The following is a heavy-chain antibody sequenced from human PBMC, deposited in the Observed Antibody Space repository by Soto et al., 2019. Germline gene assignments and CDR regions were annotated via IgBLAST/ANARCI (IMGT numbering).Heavy chain of an antibody. V-gene: IGHV3-66*01. J-gene: IGHJ4*02. CDR2: IYSGGST. CDR1: GFTVSSNY. D-gene: IGHD3-3*01. Sequence: GGSLRLSCAASGFTVSSNYMSWVRQAPRKGLEWVSVIYSGGSTYYADSVKGRFTISRDNSKNTLYLQMNSLRAEDTAVYYCASGPGNYDFWSGYFDWGQGTLVTVSS. CDR3: ASGPGNYDFWSGYFD.